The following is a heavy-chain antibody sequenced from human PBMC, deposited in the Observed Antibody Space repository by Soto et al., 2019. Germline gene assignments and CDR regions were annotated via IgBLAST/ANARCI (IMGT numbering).Heavy chain of an antibody. D-gene: IGHD5-18*01. J-gene: IGHJ4*02. Sequence: QVQLVQSGAEVKKPGSSVKVSCKASGGTFSSYTISWVRQAPGQGLEWMGRIIPILGIANYAQKFQGRVTITADKSTSTAYMELSSLRSEDTAVYYCASTAMGTGGVGYWGQGTLVTVSS. V-gene: IGHV1-69*02. CDR2: IIPILGIA. CDR1: GGTFSSYT. CDR3: ASTAMGTGGVGY.